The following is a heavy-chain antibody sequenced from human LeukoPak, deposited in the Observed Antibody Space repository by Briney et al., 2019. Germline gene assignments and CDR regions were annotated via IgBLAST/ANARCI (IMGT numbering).Heavy chain of an antibody. CDR2: ISYDGSNK. J-gene: IGHJ4*02. V-gene: IGHV3-30*18. Sequence: GGSLRLSCAASGFTFSSYGMHWVRQAPGKGLEWVAVISYDGSNKYYADSVKGRFTISRDNSKNTLYLQMNSLRAEDTAVYYCAKGRTLRYFDWSPFDYWGQGTLVTVSS. CDR1: GFTFSSYG. D-gene: IGHD3-9*01. CDR3: AKGRTLRYFDWSPFDY.